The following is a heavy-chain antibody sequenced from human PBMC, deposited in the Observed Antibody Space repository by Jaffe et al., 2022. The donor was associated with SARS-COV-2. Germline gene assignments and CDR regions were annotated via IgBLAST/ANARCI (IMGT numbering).Heavy chain of an antibody. CDR3: ARGASLYTNSWFNWFDP. D-gene: IGHD6-13*01. CDR1: GNSISSVYY. CDR2: IHHSGNA. J-gene: IGHJ5*02. Sequence: QVQLQESGPGLVKPSETLSLTCAVSGNSISSVYYWNWIRQPPGERLEWIGSIHHSGNAYYNPSLKSRVTIEVDTSKSQFSLKLSSVTAADTAVYYCARGASLYTNSWFNWFDPWGQGTLVTVSS. V-gene: IGHV4-38-2*01.